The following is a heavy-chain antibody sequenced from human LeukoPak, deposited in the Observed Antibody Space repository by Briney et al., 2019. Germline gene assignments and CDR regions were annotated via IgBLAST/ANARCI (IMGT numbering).Heavy chain of an antibody. CDR3: ARGSGVGPTYYFDY. V-gene: IGHV4-59*01. CDR2: IYYSGST. D-gene: IGHD1-26*01. J-gene: IGHJ4*02. Sequence: SETLSLTCTVSGGSISSYYWSWIRQPRGKGLEWIGYIYYSGSTNYNPSLKSRVTISVDTSKNQFPLKLSSVTAADTAVYYCARGSGVGPTYYFDYWGQGTLVTVSS. CDR1: GGSISSYY.